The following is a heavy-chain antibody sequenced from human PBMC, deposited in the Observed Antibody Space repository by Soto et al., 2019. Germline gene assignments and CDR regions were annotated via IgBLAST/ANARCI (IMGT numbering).Heavy chain of an antibody. D-gene: IGHD3-10*01. CDR2: IYWYDDE. V-gene: IGHV2-5*01. J-gene: IGHJ6*02. CDR1: GFSLNTGGVG. CDR3: VRNWRYYGGDYYYGMDA. Sequence: ITLKESGPTLVKPARTLTLTCTFSGFSLNTGGVGVGWVRQPRGKAMEWLALIYWYDDERYRPSLRSRLNITKDTINNQVVLTMTNMDPEDTATYYCVRNWRYYGGDYYYGMDAWGQGTTVTVSS.